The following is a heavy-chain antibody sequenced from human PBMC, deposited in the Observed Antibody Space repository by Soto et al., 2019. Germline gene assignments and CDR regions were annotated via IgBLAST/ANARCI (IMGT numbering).Heavy chain of an antibody. Sequence: PSETLGLTWTVSDGTISGYDWSWIRQPAGKGLEWIGRIYTSGSTKYNASLKSRVTMSVDTSKNQFSLKLSSVTATDTAVYYCARQRTTVVTQAYFDHWGQGALVTVSS. D-gene: IGHD2-21*02. V-gene: IGHV4-4*07. CDR1: DGTISGYD. CDR2: IYTSGST. CDR3: ARQRTTVVTQAYFDH. J-gene: IGHJ4*02.